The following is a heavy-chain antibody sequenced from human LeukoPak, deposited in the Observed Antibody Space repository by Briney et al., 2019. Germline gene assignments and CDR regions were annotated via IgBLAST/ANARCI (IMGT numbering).Heavy chain of an antibody. D-gene: IGHD3-22*01. CDR3: AGSPYFYDSSDYYGMDY. J-gene: IGHJ4*02. CDR1: GYTLTTYY. Sequence: ASVKVSCKASGYTLTTYYMRWVRQAPGQGLEWMGIINPRGSSTNYAQKFQGRVTITKDTSTSTVYMELSSLRSEDTAVYYCAGSPYFYDSSDYYGMDYWGQGTLVTVSS. CDR2: INPRGSST. V-gene: IGHV1-46*01.